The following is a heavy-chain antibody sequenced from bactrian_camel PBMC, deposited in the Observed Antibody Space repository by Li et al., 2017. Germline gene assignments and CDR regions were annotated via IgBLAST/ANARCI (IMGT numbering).Heavy chain of an antibody. J-gene: IGHJ4*01. CDR3: VSLYSVDFVVFAY. Sequence: DVQLVESGGGLVQPGESLRLSCVASESNRETYYMGWFRQAPGKGREGVAAINTAGGSAYFANSVKGRFTISPDNRAVYLQMNSLNPEDTATYYCVSLYSVDFVVFAYWGQGTQVTVS. D-gene: IGHD2*01. CDR1: ESNRETYY. CDR2: INTAGGSA. V-gene: IGHV3S40*01.